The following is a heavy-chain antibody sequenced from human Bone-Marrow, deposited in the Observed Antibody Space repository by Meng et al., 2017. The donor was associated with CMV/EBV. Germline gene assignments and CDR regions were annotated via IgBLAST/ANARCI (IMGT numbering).Heavy chain of an antibody. CDR3: ARIQRPGASLDYDYTMDV. J-gene: IGHJ6*02. Sequence: SETLSLTCTVSGGSISSSSYYWGWIRQPPGKGLEWIGSIYYSGITFYNPSLKSRVTISVDTSKNHFSLKLSSVTAADTAVYFCARIQRPGASLDYDYTMDVWGQGTTVTVSS. D-gene: IGHD5-18*01. CDR1: GGSISSSSYY. V-gene: IGHV4-39*07. CDR2: IYYSGIT.